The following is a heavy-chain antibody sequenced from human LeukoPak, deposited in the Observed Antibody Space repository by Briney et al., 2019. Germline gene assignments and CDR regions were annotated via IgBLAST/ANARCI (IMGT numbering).Heavy chain of an antibody. CDR1: GGSFSGYY. CDR3: ARRYCSGGSCYLYYFDY. D-gene: IGHD2-15*01. Sequence: SETLSLTCAVYGGSFSGYYWSWIRQPPGKGLERIGEINHSGSTNYNPSLKSRVTISVDTSKNQFSLKLSSVTAADTAVYYCARRYCSGGSCYLYYFDYWGQGTLVTVSS. V-gene: IGHV4-34*01. CDR2: INHSGST. J-gene: IGHJ4*02.